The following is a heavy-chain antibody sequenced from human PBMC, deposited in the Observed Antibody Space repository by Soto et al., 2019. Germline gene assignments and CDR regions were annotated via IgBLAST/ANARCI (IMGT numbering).Heavy chain of an antibody. CDR3: ARVKVPAAILGAFDL. CDR1: GYTFSTYG. CDR2: INPLKGDT. D-gene: IGHD2-2*02. Sequence: ASVKVSCKASGYTFSTYGITWVRQAPGQGLEWMGWINPLKGDTNSAARFQDRLTMTTDTSTRTAYMELRSLTSDDTAVYYCARVKVPAAILGAFDLWGQGTVVTVSS. J-gene: IGHJ3*01. V-gene: IGHV1-18*01.